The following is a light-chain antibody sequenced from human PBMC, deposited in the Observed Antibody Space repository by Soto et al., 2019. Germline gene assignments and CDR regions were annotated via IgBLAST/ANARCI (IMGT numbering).Light chain of an antibody. V-gene: IGKV4-1*01. J-gene: IGKJ2*01. CDR3: QQYYGTPYT. CDR2: WAS. CDR1: QSVLYSSNNKNY. Sequence: DIVMTQSPGSLAVSLGERATINCKSSQSVLYSSNNKNYLAWYQQKPRQPPKLLIYWASTRESGVPDRFSGSGSGTDFTLTISSLQAEDVAVYYCQQYYGTPYTFGQGTKLEIK.